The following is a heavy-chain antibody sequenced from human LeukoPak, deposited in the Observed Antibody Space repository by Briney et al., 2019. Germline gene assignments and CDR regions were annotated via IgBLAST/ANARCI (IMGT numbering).Heavy chain of an antibody. CDR2: IYYTGST. J-gene: IGHJ4*02. CDR1: GGSISSSY. D-gene: IGHD7-27*01. Sequence: EPSETLSLTCTVSGGSISSSYWSWLRQPPGKGLEWIGYIYYTGSTTYNPSLKSRVTISVDTSKNQFSLKLSSVTAADTAVYYCARDLTGYFDYWGQGTLVTVSS. V-gene: IGHV4-59*01. CDR3: ARDLTGYFDY.